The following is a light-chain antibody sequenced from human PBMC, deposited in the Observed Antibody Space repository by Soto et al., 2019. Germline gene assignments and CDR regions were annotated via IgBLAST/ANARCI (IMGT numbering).Light chain of an antibody. CDR3: QLWDSNSDHVV. V-gene: IGLV3-21*02. CDR1: NIGRKS. Sequence: SYELTQPPSVSVAPGQTARITCGGSNIGRKSVHWHQQKPGQAPVGVVYDDRDRPSGIPERFSGSNSGNTATLTISRVEAGDEADYYCQLWDSNSDHVVFGGGPKVTVL. J-gene: IGLJ2*01. CDR2: DDR.